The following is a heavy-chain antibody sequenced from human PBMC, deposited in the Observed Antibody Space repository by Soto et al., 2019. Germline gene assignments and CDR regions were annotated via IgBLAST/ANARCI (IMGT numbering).Heavy chain of an antibody. D-gene: IGHD2-15*01. CDR1: GGTFSSYA. CDR2: IIPIFGTA. V-gene: IGHV1-69*13. CDR3: ARVVAAGFPQFDY. J-gene: IGHJ4*02. Sequence: ASVKVSCKASGGTFSSYAISWVRQAPGQGLEWMGGIIPIFGTANYAQKFQGRVTITADESTSTAYMELSSLRSEDTAVYYCARVVAAGFPQFDYWGQGTLVTVSS.